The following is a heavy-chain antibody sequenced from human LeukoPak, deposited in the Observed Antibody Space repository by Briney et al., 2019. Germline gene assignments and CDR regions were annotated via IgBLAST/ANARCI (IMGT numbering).Heavy chain of an antibody. CDR1: GFTSSSYG. D-gene: IGHD2-2*01. CDR3: AKAYGYCSSTSCSHEEFDY. CDR2: ISYDGSNK. Sequence: PGGSLRLSCAASGFTSSSYGMHWVRQAPGKGLEWVALISYDGSNKYYADSVTGRFTISRDTSKNTLYLQMNSLRAEDTAVYYCAKAYGYCSSTSCSHEEFDYWGQGTLVTVSS. V-gene: IGHV3-30*18. J-gene: IGHJ4*02.